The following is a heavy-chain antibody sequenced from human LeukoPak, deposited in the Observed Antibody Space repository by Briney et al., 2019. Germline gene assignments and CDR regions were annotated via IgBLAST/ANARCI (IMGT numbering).Heavy chain of an antibody. CDR2: IKQDGSAK. V-gene: IGHV3-7*03. D-gene: IGHD2-15*01. CDR3: ARDNGWSADF. Sequence: GGSLRLSCAASGFTFSRHWMYWVRQAPGKGLEWVANIKQDGSAKPYVDSVKGRFTTSRDNAKNSLFLQMNSLRAEDTAVYYCARDNGWSADFWGQGTLVTVSS. CDR1: GFTFSRHW. J-gene: IGHJ4*02.